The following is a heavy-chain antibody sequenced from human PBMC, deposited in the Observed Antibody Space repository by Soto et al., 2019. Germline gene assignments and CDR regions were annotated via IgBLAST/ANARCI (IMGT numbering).Heavy chain of an antibody. J-gene: IGHJ4*02. CDR2: IAGRGDST. CDR1: GITFSDYA. D-gene: IGHD2-8*02. V-gene: IGHV3-23*01. CDR3: VKEGAERGVGYFEY. Sequence: EVQLFESGGALEQPGGSLRLSCAASGITFSDYAMSWVRQAPGRGLEWVSAIAGRGDSTFYADSVKGRFTISRDNSKNTLYLQMNGLRVGDTAIYYCVKEGAERGVGYFEYWGQGTLVTVSA.